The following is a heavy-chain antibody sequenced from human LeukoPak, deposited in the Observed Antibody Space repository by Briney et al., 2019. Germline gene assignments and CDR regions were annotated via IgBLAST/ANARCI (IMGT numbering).Heavy chain of an antibody. CDR3: ARVVPAAFWFDP. Sequence: SVKVSCKASGYTFTGYYMHWVRQAPGQGLEWMGWINPNSGGTNYAQKFQGRVTMTRDTSISTAYMELSRLRSDDTAVYYCARVVPAAFWFDPWGQGTLVTVSS. D-gene: IGHD2-2*01. CDR2: INPNSGGT. V-gene: IGHV1-2*02. CDR1: GYTFTGYY. J-gene: IGHJ5*02.